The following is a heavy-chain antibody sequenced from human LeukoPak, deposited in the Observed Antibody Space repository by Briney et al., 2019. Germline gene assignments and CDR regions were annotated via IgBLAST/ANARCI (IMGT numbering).Heavy chain of an antibody. CDR3: ARHTPVLTGYWQGALRHAPNWFDP. Sequence: SETLSLTCTVSGYSISSGYYWGWIRQPPGKGLEWSGSIYHSGSTYYNSSLQSRVTISVDANKNHFSLKLRSVTAADTDVYYCARHTPVLTGYWQGALRHAPNWFDPWGQGTLVTVSS. D-gene: IGHD3-9*01. J-gene: IGHJ5*02. V-gene: IGHV4-38-2*02. CDR1: GYSISSGYY. CDR2: IYHSGST.